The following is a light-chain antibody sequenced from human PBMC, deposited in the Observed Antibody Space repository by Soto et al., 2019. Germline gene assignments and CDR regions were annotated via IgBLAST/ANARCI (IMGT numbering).Light chain of an antibody. V-gene: IGLV2-18*01. CDR2: EAS. Sequence: QSVLTQPPSVSGSPGQPVTISCTGTSTDFVTYNRVSWYQQPPGTAPKLIVYEASNRPSGVPDRFSGSKSGNTASRNISGLQAADEADYYCSLYTSENTYVFGTGTKVTVL. CDR3: SLYTSENTYV. CDR1: STDFVTYNR. J-gene: IGLJ1*01.